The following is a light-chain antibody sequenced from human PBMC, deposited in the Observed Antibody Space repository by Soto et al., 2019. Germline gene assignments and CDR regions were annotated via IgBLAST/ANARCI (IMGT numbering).Light chain of an antibody. Sequence: SYELTQPPSVSASPGQTARITCSGDAMASHYGYWYQQKPGQAPVLIIYKDTERPSGIPERFSGSSSGTTVTLTISGVQAEDEADYYCQSADSSGTQVVFGGGTKVTVL. V-gene: IGLV3-25*03. CDR3: QSADSSGTQVV. J-gene: IGLJ2*01. CDR1: AMASHY. CDR2: KDT.